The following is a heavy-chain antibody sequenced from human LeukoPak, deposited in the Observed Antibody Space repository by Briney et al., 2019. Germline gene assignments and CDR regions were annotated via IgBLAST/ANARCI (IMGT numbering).Heavy chain of an antibody. J-gene: IGHJ5*02. CDR2: IYSGGST. CDR3: ARGSYGGPFDP. CDR1: GFTVSSNY. V-gene: IGHV3-53*01. Sequence: PGGSLRLSCAASGFTVSSNYMSWVRQAPGRGLEWVSVIYSGGSTYYADSVKGRFTISRDNSKNTVNLQMNSLRAEDTAVYYCARGSYGGPFDPWGQGTLVTASS. D-gene: IGHD4-17*01.